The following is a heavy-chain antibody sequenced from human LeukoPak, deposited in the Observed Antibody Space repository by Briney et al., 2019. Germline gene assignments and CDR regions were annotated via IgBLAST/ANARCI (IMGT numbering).Heavy chain of an antibody. D-gene: IGHD3-22*01. CDR3: ARRRAGYYDSSGLDY. CDR2: ISSSGSTI. V-gene: IGHV3-48*04. Sequence: AGGSLRLSCAASRFTFSSYGMSWVRQAPGKGLEWVSYISSSGSTIYYADSVKGRFTISRDNAKNSLYLQMNSLRAEDTAVYYCARRRAGYYDSSGLDYWGQGTLVTVSS. CDR1: RFTFSSYG. J-gene: IGHJ4*02.